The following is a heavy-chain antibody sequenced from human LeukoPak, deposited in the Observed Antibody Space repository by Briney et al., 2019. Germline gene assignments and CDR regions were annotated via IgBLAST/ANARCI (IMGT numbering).Heavy chain of an antibody. CDR3: ATKVGYCSGGSCSQPYYFDY. CDR1: GYTFTSYD. CDR2: MNPNSGNT. V-gene: IGHV1-8*01. J-gene: IGHJ4*02. Sequence: ASVKVSCKASGYTFTSYDINWVRQATGQGLEWMGWMNPNSGNTGYAQKFQGRVTMTRNTSISTAYMELSSLRSEDTAVYYCATKVGYCSGGSCSQPYYFDYWGQGTLVTVSS. D-gene: IGHD2-15*01.